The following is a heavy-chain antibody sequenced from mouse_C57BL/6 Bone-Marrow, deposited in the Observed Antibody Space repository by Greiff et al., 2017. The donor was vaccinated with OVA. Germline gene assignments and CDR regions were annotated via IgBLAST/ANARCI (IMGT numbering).Heavy chain of an antibody. CDR3: ARGGGDYYDLAWFAY. CDR1: GYTFTSYW. D-gene: IGHD2-4*01. Sequence: QVQLQQPGAELVKPGASVKVSCKASGYTFTSYWMHWVKQRPGQGLEWIGRIHPSDSDTNYKQKFKGKATLTVDKSSSTAYMQLSSLTSEDSAVYYCARGGGDYYDLAWFAYWGQGTLVTVSA. CDR2: IHPSDSDT. V-gene: IGHV1-74*01. J-gene: IGHJ3*01.